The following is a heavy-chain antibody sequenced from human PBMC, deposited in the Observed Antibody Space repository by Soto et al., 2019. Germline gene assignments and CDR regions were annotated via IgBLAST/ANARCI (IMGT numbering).Heavy chain of an antibody. J-gene: IGHJ6*02. D-gene: IGHD1-1*01. V-gene: IGHV1-69*06. CDR2: IIPILDTA. CDR1: GGSFSNYA. CDR3: ASGIAGYYYYGMDV. Sequence: GASVKVSCKASGGSFSNYAINWVRQAPGQGLEWMGGIIPILDTANYTQNFQGRVTITADKSTSTAYMELRSLRYDDTAVYYCASGIAGYYYYGMDVWGQGTTVTVYS.